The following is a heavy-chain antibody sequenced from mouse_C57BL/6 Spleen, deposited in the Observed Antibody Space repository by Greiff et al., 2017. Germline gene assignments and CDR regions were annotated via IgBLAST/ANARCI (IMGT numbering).Heavy chain of an antibody. Sequence: EVKVVESGGGLVKPGGSLKLSCAASGFTFSSYALSWVRQTPEKRLEWVATISDGGSYTYYPDNVKVRFTISRDNAKTNLYLQMSHLKSEDTAMYYCASDPGSGGYFDVWGTGTTVTVSS. CDR2: ISDGGSYT. V-gene: IGHV5-4*03. J-gene: IGHJ1*03. CDR3: ASDPGSGGYFDV. CDR1: GFTFSSYA.